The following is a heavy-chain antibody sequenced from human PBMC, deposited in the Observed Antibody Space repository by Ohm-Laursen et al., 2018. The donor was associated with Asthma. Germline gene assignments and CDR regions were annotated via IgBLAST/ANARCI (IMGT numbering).Heavy chain of an antibody. CDR2: ISSSSYI. J-gene: IGHJ4*02. D-gene: IGHD4-17*01. CDR1: GFTFSSYS. Sequence: SLRLSCAASGFTFSSYSMNWVRQAPGKGLEWVSSISSSSYIYYADSVKGRFTISRDNAKNSLYLQMNSLRAEDTAVYYCARDGGFHDYGDYPVDYWGQGTLVTVSS. V-gene: IGHV3-21*01. CDR3: ARDGGFHDYGDYPVDY.